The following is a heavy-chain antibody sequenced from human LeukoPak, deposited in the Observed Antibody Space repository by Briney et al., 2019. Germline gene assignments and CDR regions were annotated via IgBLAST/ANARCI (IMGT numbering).Heavy chain of an antibody. J-gene: IGHJ6*02. CDR2: ISYDGSNK. Sequence: PGGSLRLSCAASGFTFSSYGMHWVRQAPGKGLEWVAVISYDGSNKYYADSVKGRFTISRDNSKNTLYLQMNSLRAEDTAVYYCAKDQTYDSSGYYQTPPGVWGQGTTVTVSS. D-gene: IGHD3-22*01. V-gene: IGHV3-30*18. CDR1: GFTFSSYG. CDR3: AKDQTYDSSGYYQTPPGV.